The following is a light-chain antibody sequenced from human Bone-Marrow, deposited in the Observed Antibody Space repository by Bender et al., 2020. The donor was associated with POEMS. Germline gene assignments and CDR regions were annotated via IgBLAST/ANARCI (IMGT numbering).Light chain of an antibody. J-gene: IGLJ1*01. CDR2: DVD. CDR1: SSDVGNYNL. V-gene: IGLV2-23*02. CDR3: CSYAGTYNFYV. Sequence: QSALTQPASVSGSPGQSITISCTGTSSDVGNYNLVSWYQHHPGKVPKLLLFDVDRRPSGVPDRFSGSKSGNTASLTISGLQAEDEADYYCCSYAGTYNFYVFGSGTKVTVL.